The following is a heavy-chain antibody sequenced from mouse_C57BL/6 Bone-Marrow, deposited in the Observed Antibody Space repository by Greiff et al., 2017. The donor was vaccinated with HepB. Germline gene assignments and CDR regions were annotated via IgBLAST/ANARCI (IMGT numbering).Heavy chain of an antibody. CDR1: GYTFTSYG. V-gene: IGHV1-81*01. CDR3: ASLLLRPPYFDV. D-gene: IGHD1-1*01. CDR2: IYPRSGNT. Sequence: QVQLQQSGAELARPGASVKLSCKASGYTFTSYGISWVKQRTGQGLEWIGEIYPRSGNTYYNEKFKGKATLTADKSSSTAYMELRSLTSEDSAVYFCASLLLRPPYFDVWGTGTTVTVSS. J-gene: IGHJ1*03.